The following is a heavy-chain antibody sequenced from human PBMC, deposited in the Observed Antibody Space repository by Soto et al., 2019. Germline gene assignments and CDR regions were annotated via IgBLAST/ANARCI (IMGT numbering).Heavy chain of an antibody. CDR3: AREANSDAFDI. Sequence: GGSLRLSCAASGFTFSSYWMHWVRQAPGKGLVWVSRINSDGRSTSYADSVKGRFTISRDNAKNTLYLQMNSLRAEDTAVYYCAREANSDAFDIWGQGTMVTVSS. J-gene: IGHJ3*02. CDR1: GFTFSSYW. CDR2: INSDGRST. V-gene: IGHV3-74*01.